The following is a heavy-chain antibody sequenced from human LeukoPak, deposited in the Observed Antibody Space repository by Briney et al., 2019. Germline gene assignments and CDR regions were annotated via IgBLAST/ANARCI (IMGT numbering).Heavy chain of an antibody. CDR2: IYYSGST. Sequence: PSETLSLTCTVSGGSISSSSYYWGWIRQPPGKGLEWIGSIYYSGSTYYNPSLKSRVTISVDTSKNQFSLKLSSVTAADTAVYYCARYMFGSSWYYGLGRSGVTATLHDYWGQGTLVTVSS. J-gene: IGHJ4*02. V-gene: IGHV4-39*01. CDR1: GGSISSSSYY. CDR3: ARYMFGSSWYYGLGRSGVTATLHDY. D-gene: IGHD6-13*01.